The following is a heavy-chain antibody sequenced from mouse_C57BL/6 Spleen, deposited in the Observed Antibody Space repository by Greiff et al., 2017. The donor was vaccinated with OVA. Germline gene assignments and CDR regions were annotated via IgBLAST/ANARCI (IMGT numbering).Heavy chain of an antibody. CDR3: ARFITTVYAMDY. CDR1: GYTFTDYN. V-gene: IGHV1-18*01. D-gene: IGHD1-1*01. Sequence: EVQLQQSGPELVKPGASVKIPCKASGYTFTDYNMDWVKQSHGKSLEWIGDINPNNGGTIYNQKFKGKATLTVDKSSSTAYMELRSLTSEDTAVYYCARFITTVYAMDYWGQGTSVTVSS. CDR2: INPNNGGT. J-gene: IGHJ4*01.